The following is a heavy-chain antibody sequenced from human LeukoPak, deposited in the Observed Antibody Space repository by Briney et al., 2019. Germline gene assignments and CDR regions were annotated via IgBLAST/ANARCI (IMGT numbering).Heavy chain of an antibody. CDR1: GFTFSSRG. D-gene: IGHD1-7*01. J-gene: IGHJ4*02. Sequence: PGGSLRLSCAASGFTFSSRGVSWVRQAPGKGLDRVSSISASGTDTFYADSVKGRFTISRDNSKNILYLQMNSLRADDTAIYYCTKDWNSQFDYWGQGTLVTVSS. V-gene: IGHV3-23*01. CDR3: TKDWNSQFDY. CDR2: ISASGTDT.